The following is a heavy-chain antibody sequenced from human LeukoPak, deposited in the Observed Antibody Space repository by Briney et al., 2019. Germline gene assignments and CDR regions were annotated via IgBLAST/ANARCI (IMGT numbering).Heavy chain of an antibody. D-gene: IGHD3-22*01. Sequence: PGGSLRLSCAASGFTFDDYAMHWVRHAPGKGLEWVSGISWNSGSIGYADSVKGRFTISRDNAKNSLYLQMNSLRAEDTALYYCAKADYYDSSGRTYYFDYWGQGTLVTVSS. J-gene: IGHJ4*02. V-gene: IGHV3-9*01. CDR2: ISWNSGSI. CDR3: AKADYYDSSGRTYYFDY. CDR1: GFTFDDYA.